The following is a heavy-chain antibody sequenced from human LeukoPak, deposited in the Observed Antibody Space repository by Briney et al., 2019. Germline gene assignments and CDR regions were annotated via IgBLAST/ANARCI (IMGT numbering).Heavy chain of an antibody. J-gene: IGHJ6*04. Sequence: SETLSLTCAVSGVSISSSYWSWIRQPPGHGLEWMGYIYYSGNTNYNPSLKSRVAMSIDTSKNQFSLKLTSVTAADTDLYYCARDGSGSSADVWGKGTSVTVSS. D-gene: IGHD6-6*01. V-gene: IGHV4-59*01. CDR1: GVSISSSY. CDR2: IYYSGNT. CDR3: ARDGSGSSADV.